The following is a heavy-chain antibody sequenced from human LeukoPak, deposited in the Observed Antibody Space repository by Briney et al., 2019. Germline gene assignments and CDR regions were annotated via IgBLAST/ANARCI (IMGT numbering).Heavy chain of an antibody. D-gene: IGHD3-10*01. CDR1: GFTFTNYA. V-gene: IGHV3-23*01. J-gene: IGHJ4*02. CDR3: AKQMGAFYGSGSYVDY. CDR2: ISGTGGST. Sequence: GGSLRLSCAASGFTFTNYAKSWVRQAPGKGLEWVSAISGTGGSTYYADSVKGRFTISRDNSKNTLSLQMNSLRAEDTAVYYCAKQMGAFYGSGSYVDYWGQGTLVTVS.